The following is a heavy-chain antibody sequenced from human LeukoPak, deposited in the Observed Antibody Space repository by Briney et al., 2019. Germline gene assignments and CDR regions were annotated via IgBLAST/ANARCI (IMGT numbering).Heavy chain of an antibody. CDR1: GGSISSYY. CDR2: IFYRGST. J-gene: IGHJ3*02. D-gene: IGHD3-10*01. CDR3: ARGGYYGSGSDDAFDI. V-gene: IGHV4-59*01. Sequence: KPSETLSLTCTVSGGSISSYYWSWIRQPPGKRLEWIGYIFYRGSTNYNPSLKSRVAISEDTSKNQFSLNLSSVTAADTAVYYYARGGYYGSGSDDAFDIWGQGTMVTVSS.